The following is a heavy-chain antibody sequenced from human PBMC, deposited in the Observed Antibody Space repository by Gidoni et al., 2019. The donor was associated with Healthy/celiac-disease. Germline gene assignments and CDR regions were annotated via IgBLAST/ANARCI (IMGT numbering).Heavy chain of an antibody. CDR1: GGSTSSSSYH. J-gene: IGHJ6*02. CDR3: ARRILRLGELSPSYYYYGMDV. V-gene: IGHV4-39*01. D-gene: IGHD3-16*02. CDR2: IYYSGST. Sequence: QLQLQESGPGLVKPSETLSLTFTVSGGSTSSSSYHWGWIRQPPGKGLEWIGSIYYSGSTYYNPSLKSRVTISVDTSKNQFSLKLSSVTAADTAVYYCARRILRLGELSPSYYYYGMDVWGQGTTVTVSS.